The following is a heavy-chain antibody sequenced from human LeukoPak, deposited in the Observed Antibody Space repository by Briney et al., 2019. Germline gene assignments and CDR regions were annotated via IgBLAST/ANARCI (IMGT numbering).Heavy chain of an antibody. D-gene: IGHD6-19*01. J-gene: IGHJ4*02. CDR1: GYTFTTCD. V-gene: IGHV1-8*01. Sequence: ASVKVSCKASGYTFTTCDINWVRQATGQGLEWLGWMNPNSGNTGYAQRFQGRVTMTRDTSISTAYMELSNLRSEDTAIYYCTRGSSGRRDYWGQGTPVTVSS. CDR2: MNPNSGNT. CDR3: TRGSSGRRDY.